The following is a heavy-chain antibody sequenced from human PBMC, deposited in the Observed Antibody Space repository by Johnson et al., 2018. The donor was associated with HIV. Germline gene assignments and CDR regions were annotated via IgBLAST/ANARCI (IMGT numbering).Heavy chain of an antibody. V-gene: IGHV3-66*01. CDR2: ISSGGST. J-gene: IGHJ3*02. CDR3: ARSGYGSGSTHDAFDI. Sequence: VQLVESGGGLVQPGGSLRLSCAASGFTVSSNYMSWVRQAPGKGLEWVSVISSGGSTYYADSVKGRFTIYRDNSKNTLYLQMNSLRAEDTAVYYCARSGYGSGSTHDAFDIWGQGTMVTVSS. D-gene: IGHD3-10*01. CDR1: GFTVSSNY.